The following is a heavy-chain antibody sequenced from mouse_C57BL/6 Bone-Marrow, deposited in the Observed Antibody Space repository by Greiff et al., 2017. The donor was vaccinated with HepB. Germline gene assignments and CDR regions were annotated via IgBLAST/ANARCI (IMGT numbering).Heavy chain of an antibody. CDR2: IYPVSGET. CDR3: GRSSGPYYYAMDY. CDR1: GYTFTDHI. J-gene: IGHJ4*01. V-gene: IGHV1-11*01. D-gene: IGHD3-2*02. Sequence: VQRVESGAELASPGASVTLSCKASGYTFTDHIMNWVKKRPGQGLEWIGRIYPVSGETNYNQKFMGKATFSVDRSSSTVYMVLNSLTSEDPAVYYCGRSSGPYYYAMDYWGQGTSVTVSS.